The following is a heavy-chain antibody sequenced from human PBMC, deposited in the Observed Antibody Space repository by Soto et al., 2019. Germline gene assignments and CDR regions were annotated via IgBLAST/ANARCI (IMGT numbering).Heavy chain of an antibody. Sequence: VGSLRLSCTASGFTFSSYGMHWVRQAPGKGLEWVAVISYDGSNKYYADSVKGRFTISRDNSKNTLYLQMNSLRAEDTAVYYCAKDHGGAYWGCYCYISYSVQHWGQGTLVTVSS. J-gene: IGHJ1*01. CDR1: GFTFSSYG. D-gene: IGHD2-21*02. CDR2: ISYDGSNK. V-gene: IGHV3-30*18. CDR3: AKDHGGAYWGCYCYISYSVQH.